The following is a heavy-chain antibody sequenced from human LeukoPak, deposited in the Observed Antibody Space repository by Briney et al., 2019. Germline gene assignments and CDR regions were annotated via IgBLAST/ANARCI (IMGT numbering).Heavy chain of an antibody. V-gene: IGHV3-21*01. J-gene: IGHJ6*03. D-gene: IGHD6-6*01. CDR1: GFTFSSYS. Sequence: GGSLRLSCAASGFTFSSYSMNWVRQAPGKGLEWVSSISSSSSYIYYADSVKGRFTISRDNAKNSLYLQMNSLRAEDTVVYYCARDRRHYYYYMDVWGKGTTVTVSS. CDR2: ISSSSSYI. CDR3: ARDRRHYYYYMDV.